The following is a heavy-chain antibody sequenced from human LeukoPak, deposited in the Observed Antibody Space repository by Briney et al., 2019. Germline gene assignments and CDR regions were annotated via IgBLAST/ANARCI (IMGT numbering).Heavy chain of an antibody. D-gene: IGHD2-8*02. Sequence: PGGSLRLSCAASGFIFSSYGMHWVRQAPGKGLEWVAFIRYDGSNKYYADSVKGRFTISRDNSKNTLYLQMNSLRAEDTAIYYCATYRQVLLPFESWGQGTLVTVSS. CDR2: IRYDGSNK. J-gene: IGHJ4*02. V-gene: IGHV3-30*02. CDR3: ATYRQVLLPFES. CDR1: GFIFSSYG.